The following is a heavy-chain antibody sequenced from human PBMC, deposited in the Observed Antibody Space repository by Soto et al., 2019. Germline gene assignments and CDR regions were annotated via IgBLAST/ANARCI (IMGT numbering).Heavy chain of an antibody. Sequence: PGESLKISCKGSGYSFTSYWISWVRQMPGKGLEWMGRIDPSDSYTNYSPSFQGHVTISADKSISTAYLQCSSLKASDTAMYYCARHPTSQGITTIVVLPNWFGPWGQGTLVTVCS. CDR2: IDPSDSYT. CDR3: ARHPTSQGITTIVVLPNWFGP. CDR1: GYSFTSYW. V-gene: IGHV5-10-1*01. D-gene: IGHD3-22*01. J-gene: IGHJ5*02.